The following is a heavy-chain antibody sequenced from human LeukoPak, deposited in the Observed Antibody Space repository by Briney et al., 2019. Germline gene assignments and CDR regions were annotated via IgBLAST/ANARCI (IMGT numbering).Heavy chain of an antibody. Sequence: ASVKVSCKASGYTFTRYAMNWVRQAPRQGLEWMGWINTNTGNPTYAHGFTGRFVFSLDTSVSTAYLQISSLKAEDTAVYYCARDTYSSSWYWYGLDVWGQGTTVTVSS. J-gene: IGHJ6*02. CDR2: INTNTGNP. D-gene: IGHD6-13*01. V-gene: IGHV7-4-1*02. CDR3: ARDTYSSSWYWYGLDV. CDR1: GYTFTRYA.